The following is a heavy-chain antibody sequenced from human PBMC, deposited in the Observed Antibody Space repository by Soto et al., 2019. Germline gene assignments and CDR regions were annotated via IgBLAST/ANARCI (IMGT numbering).Heavy chain of an antibody. CDR1: GGSISSHY. D-gene: IGHD2-8*01. J-gene: IGHJ4*01. CDR3: ASMLIYGYWYFDY. Sequence: PSETLSLTSTVSGGSISSHYWSWIRQSPGKGMEWIGNIDYSGSTNYNPSLKSRVTISVDTSKKQFSLKLRSVTGADTAVYYCASMLIYGYWYFDYWVHGTLVTVSS. V-gene: IGHV4-59*11. CDR2: IDYSGST.